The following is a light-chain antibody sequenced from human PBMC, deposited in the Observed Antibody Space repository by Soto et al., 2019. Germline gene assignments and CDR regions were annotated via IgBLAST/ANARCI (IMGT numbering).Light chain of an antibody. CDR3: QQRSNL. CDR1: QSVSSY. CDR2: DAS. J-gene: IGKJ3*01. V-gene: IGKV3-11*01. Sequence: EIVLTQSPATLSLSPGERATLSCRASQSVSSYLAWYQQKPGQAPRLLIYDASNRATGIPARFSGSGSGTDFTLTISSLEPEDLAVYYCQQRSNLFGPGTKVDIK.